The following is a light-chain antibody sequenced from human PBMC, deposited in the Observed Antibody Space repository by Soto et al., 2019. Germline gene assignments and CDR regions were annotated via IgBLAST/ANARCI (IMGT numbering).Light chain of an antibody. Sequence: EIVLTQSPATLSLSPGERATLSCRASQSVRSYLGWYQQKPGQAPRLLIYDTSNRATGIPARFSGSGSGTDFTLTISSLEPEDFAVYYCQQRGNWWTFGQGTKVEIK. CDR1: QSVRSY. CDR3: QQRGNWWT. V-gene: IGKV3-11*01. J-gene: IGKJ1*01. CDR2: DTS.